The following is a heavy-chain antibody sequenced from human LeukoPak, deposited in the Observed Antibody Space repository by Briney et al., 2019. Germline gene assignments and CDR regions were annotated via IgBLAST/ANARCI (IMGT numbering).Heavy chain of an antibody. CDR3: AKDKDTIFGVVIIGYYFDY. CDR1: GFTFSSYA. Sequence: PGGSLRLSCAASGFTFSSYAMSWVRQAPGKGLEWVSAISGSGGSTYYADSVKGRFTISRDNSKNTLYLQMNILRAEDTAVYYCAKDKDTIFGVVIIGYYFDYWGQGTLVTVSS. CDR2: ISGSGGST. V-gene: IGHV3-23*01. D-gene: IGHD3-3*01. J-gene: IGHJ4*02.